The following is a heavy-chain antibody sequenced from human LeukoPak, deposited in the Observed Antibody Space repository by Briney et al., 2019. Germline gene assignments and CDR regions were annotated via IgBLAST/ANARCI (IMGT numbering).Heavy chain of an antibody. D-gene: IGHD5-24*01. V-gene: IGHV3-23*01. Sequence: GGSLRLSCAASGVTLSTYAMSWARQAPGKGLEWVSGISSSGSGDNTYYADSVKGRLTISRDSSKNTLFLHMNTLRAEDTAVYYCARGAGYNYPYYFDYWGQGTLVTVSS. CDR1: GVTLSTYA. J-gene: IGHJ4*02. CDR3: ARGAGYNYPYYFDY. CDR2: ISSSGSGDNT.